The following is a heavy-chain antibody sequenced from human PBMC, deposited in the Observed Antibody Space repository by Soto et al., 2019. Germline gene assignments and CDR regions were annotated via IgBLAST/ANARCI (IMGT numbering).Heavy chain of an antibody. CDR3: ATDRGTGTKSLDY. CDR2: VIPILGIA. D-gene: IGHD1-7*01. V-gene: IGHV1-69*08. J-gene: IGHJ4*02. Sequence: QVQLVQSGAEVKKPGSSVKVSCKASGGTFSSYTITWVRQAPGQGLEWMGRVIPILGIANYAQKFQGRVTIIADKSTSTAYMELSSLRSEDTAVYYCATDRGTGTKSLDYWGQGTLVNVSS. CDR1: GGTFSSYT.